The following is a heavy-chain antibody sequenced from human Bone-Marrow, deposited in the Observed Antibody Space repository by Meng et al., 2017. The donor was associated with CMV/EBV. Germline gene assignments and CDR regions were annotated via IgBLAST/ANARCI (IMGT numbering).Heavy chain of an antibody. CDR1: DGYS. J-gene: IGHJ5*02. CDR2: VIGSGSA. D-gene: IGHD3-16*01. Sequence: DGYSFRTEALRPAGKGLGWGRNVIGSGSAYYDQPLKGRDTLSIDTSKRQLSLSLSSMTAADTGIYYCARVFMIIFGGVDHQNWIDPWGQGTLVTVSS. V-gene: IGHV4-30-2*04. CDR3: ARVFMIIFGGVDHQNWIDP.